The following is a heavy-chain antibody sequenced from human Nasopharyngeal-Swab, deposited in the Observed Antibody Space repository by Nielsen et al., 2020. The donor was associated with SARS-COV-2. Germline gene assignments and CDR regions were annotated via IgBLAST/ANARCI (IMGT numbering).Heavy chain of an antibody. V-gene: IGHV3-48*02. J-gene: IGHJ5*02. Sequence: GGSLRLSCAASGFTFSSYAMSWVRQAPGKGLEWVSYISSSSSTIYYADSVKGRFTISRDNAKNPLYLQMNSLRDEDTAVYYCARAGIAARPGIDPWGQGTLVTVSS. CDR1: GFTFSSYA. CDR2: ISSSSSTI. D-gene: IGHD6-6*01. CDR3: ARAGIAARPGIDP.